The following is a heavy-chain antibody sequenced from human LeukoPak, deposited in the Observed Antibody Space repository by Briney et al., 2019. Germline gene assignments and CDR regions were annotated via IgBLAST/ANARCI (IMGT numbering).Heavy chain of an antibody. D-gene: IGHD6-6*01. CDR2: IIPIFGTA. CDR3: ARDPDSSSAGYFQH. V-gene: IGHV1-69*13. J-gene: IGHJ1*01. CDR1: GGTFSSYA. Sequence: ASVKVSCKASGGTFSSYAISWVRQAPGRGLEWMGGIIPIFGTANYAQKFQGRVTITADESTSTAYMELSSLRSEDTAVYYCARDPDSSSAGYFQHWGQGTLVTVSS.